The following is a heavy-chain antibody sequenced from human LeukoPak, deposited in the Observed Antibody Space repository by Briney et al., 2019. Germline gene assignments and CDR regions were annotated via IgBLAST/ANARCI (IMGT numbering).Heavy chain of an antibody. CDR3: AELGITMIGGV. CDR1: GFTFSNYN. J-gene: IGHJ6*04. D-gene: IGHD3-10*02. Sequence: GGSLRLSCAASGFTFSNYNMNWVRQAPGKGLEWVSSISSSSSYIYYADSVKGRFTTSRDNAKNSLYLQMNSLRAEDTAVYYCAELGITMIGGVWGKGTTVTISS. V-gene: IGHV3-21*01. CDR2: ISSSSSYI.